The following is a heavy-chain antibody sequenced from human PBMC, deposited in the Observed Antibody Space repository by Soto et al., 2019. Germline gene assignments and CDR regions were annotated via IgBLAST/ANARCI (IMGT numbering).Heavy chain of an antibody. CDR1: GFTFTSSA. CDR3: AAAPDGGTSVDY. V-gene: IGHV1-58*01. D-gene: IGHD2-15*01. Sequence: SVKVSFKASGFTFTSSAVQWVRQARGQRLEWIGWIVVGSGNTNYAQKFQERVTITRGMSTSTAYMELSSLRSEDTAVYYCAAAPDGGTSVDYWGQGTLVTVSS. CDR2: IVVGSGNT. J-gene: IGHJ4*02.